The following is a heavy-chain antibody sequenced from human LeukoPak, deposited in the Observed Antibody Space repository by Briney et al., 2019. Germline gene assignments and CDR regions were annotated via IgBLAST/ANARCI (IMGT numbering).Heavy chain of an antibody. V-gene: IGHV3-15*01. CDR3: TTDSDGTLGYCSGGSCYGTYFDY. Sequence: GGSLRLSCAASGFTFNNAWMSWVRQAPGKGLEWVGRIKSKTDGGTTDYAAPVKGRFTISRDDPKNTLYLQMNSLKIEDTAVYYCTTDSDGTLGYCSGGSCYGTYFDYWGQGTLVTVSS. CDR1: GFTFNNAW. CDR2: IKSKTDGGTT. J-gene: IGHJ4*02. D-gene: IGHD2-15*01.